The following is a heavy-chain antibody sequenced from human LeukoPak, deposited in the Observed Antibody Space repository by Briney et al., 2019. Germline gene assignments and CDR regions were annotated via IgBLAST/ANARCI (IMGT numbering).Heavy chain of an antibody. CDR3: ASFTVYCSGGSCYPQDYYYYGMDV. CDR1: GGTFSSYA. J-gene: IGHJ6*04. Sequence: SVEVSCKASGGTFSSYAISWGRQAPGQGVEWMGGFIPIFGTANYAQKFQGRVTITADESTSTAYMELSSLRSEDTAVYYCASFTVYCSGGSCYPQDYYYYGMDVWGKGTTVTVSS. CDR2: FIPIFGTA. V-gene: IGHV1-69*01. D-gene: IGHD2-15*01.